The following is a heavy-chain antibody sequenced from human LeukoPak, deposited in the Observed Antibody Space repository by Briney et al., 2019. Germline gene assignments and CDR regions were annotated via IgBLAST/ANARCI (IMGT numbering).Heavy chain of an antibody. CDR3: AREVQVYYYGSGSYSWFDP. V-gene: IGHV3-48*03. D-gene: IGHD3-10*01. Sequence: PGGSLRLSCAASGFTFSSYEMNWVRQAPGKGLEWVSYISSSGSTIYYADSVKGRFTISRDNAKNSLYLQMNSLGAEDTAVYYCAREVQVYYYGSGSYSWFDPWGQGTLVTVSS. CDR1: GFTFSSYE. J-gene: IGHJ5*02. CDR2: ISSSGSTI.